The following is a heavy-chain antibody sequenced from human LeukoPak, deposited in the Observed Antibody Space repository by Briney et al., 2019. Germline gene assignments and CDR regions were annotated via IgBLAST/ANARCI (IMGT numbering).Heavy chain of an antibody. CDR3: ARAPTPIVGAEHTTHGGYYFDY. CDR2: IYYSGST. J-gene: IGHJ4*02. CDR1: GGSISSHY. V-gene: IGHV4-59*11. D-gene: IGHD1-26*01. Sequence: SEALSLTCTVSGGSISSHYWSWIRQPPGKGLEWIGYIYYSGSTNYNPSLKSRVTISVDTSKNQFSLKLSSVTAADTAVYYCARAPTPIVGAEHTTHGGYYFDYWGQGTLVTVSS.